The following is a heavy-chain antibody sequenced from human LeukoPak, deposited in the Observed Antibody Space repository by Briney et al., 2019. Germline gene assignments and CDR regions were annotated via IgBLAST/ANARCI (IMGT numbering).Heavy chain of an antibody. D-gene: IGHD2-2*01. J-gene: IGHJ3*02. CDR3: ARDQGRYCSSTSCYAFNAFDI. CDR1: GYTFTSYG. Sequence: GASVKVSCKASGYTFTSYGISWVRQAPGQGLEWMGWISAYNGNTNYAQKLQGRVTMTTDTSTSTASMELRRLRSDDTAVYYCARDQGRYCSSTSCYAFNAFDIWGQGTMVTVSS. V-gene: IGHV1-18*01. CDR2: ISAYNGNT.